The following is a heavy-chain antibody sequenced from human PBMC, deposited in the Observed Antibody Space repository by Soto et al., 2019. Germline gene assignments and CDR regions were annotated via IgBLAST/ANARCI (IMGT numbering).Heavy chain of an antibody. D-gene: IGHD6-6*01. CDR2: MYYSGRT. Sequence: SETLSLSCTVSGGSINFAYWSWIRQPPGKGLEWIGYMYYSGRTNYNPSLKSRVTISIDTSKNQVSLKLSSVTAADTAVYYCARGAKYQNWLDSWGQGTLVTVSS. CDR1: GGSINFAY. CDR3: ARGAKYQNWLDS. J-gene: IGHJ5*01. V-gene: IGHV4-59*01.